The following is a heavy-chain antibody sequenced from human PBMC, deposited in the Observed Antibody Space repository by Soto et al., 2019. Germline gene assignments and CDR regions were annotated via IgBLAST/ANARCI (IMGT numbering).Heavy chain of an antibody. CDR2: IYHSGST. Sequence: SDTLSLTCAVSGGSISSGGYSWSWIRQPPGKGLEWIGYIYHSGSTYYNPSLKSRVTISVDRSKNQFSLRLSSVTAADTAVYYCAGGPGVARNYWGQGTLVTVSS. CDR1: GGSISSGGYS. J-gene: IGHJ4*02. D-gene: IGHD5-12*01. CDR3: AGGPGVARNY. V-gene: IGHV4-30-2*01.